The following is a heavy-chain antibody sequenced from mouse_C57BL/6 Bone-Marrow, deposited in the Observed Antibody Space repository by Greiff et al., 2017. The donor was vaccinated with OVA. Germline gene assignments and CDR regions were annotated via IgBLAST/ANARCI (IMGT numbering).Heavy chain of an antibody. D-gene: IGHD1-1*01. V-gene: IGHV1-39*01. Sequence: EVQLQQSGPELVKPGASVKISCKASGYSFTDYNMNWVKQSNGKSLEWIGVINPNYGTTSYNQKFKGKATLTVDQSSSTAYMQLNRLTSEDSAVYYGARFPRYCGSSYWYFAVWGTGTTVTVSS. CDR3: ARFPRYCGSSYWYFAV. CDR2: INPNYGTT. CDR1: GYSFTDYN. J-gene: IGHJ1*03.